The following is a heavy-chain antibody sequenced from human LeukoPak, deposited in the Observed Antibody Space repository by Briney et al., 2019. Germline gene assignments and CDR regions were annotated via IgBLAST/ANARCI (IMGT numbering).Heavy chain of an antibody. J-gene: IGHJ4*02. D-gene: IGHD3-22*01. Sequence: SETLSLTCTVSGGSISSSSYYWGWVRQPPGKGLEWIGSIYYSGSTYYNPSLKSRVTISVDTSRNQFSLKLSSVTAADTAVYYCARHGEGQSYYDSSGYFDYWGQGTLVTVSS. V-gene: IGHV4-39*01. CDR2: IYYSGST. CDR3: ARHGEGQSYYDSSGYFDY. CDR1: GGSISSSSYY.